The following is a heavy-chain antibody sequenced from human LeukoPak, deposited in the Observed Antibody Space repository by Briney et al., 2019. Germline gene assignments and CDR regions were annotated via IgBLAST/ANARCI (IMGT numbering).Heavy chain of an antibody. CDR1: GFTVSSNY. CDR3: ANVGSGYYPDDY. Sequence: GGSLRLSCAASGFTVSSNYMSWVRQAPGKGLEWVSAISGSGGSTYYADSVKGRFTISRDNSKNTLYLQMNSLRAEDTAVYYCANVGSGYYPDDYWGQGTLVTVSS. CDR2: ISGSGGST. V-gene: IGHV3-23*01. D-gene: IGHD3-22*01. J-gene: IGHJ4*02.